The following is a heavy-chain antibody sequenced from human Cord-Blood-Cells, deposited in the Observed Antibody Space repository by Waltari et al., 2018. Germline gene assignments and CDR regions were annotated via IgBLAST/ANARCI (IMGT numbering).Heavy chain of an antibody. V-gene: IGHV4-39*07. Sequence: QLQLQESGPGLVKPSETLSLTCTVSGGSISSSSYYWGWIRQPPGKGLEWIGSIYYSGSPYSIPSLKSRVTISVDTSKNQFSLKLSSVTAADTAVYYCAGQANWDDYWGQGTLVTVSS. CDR2: IYYSGSP. CDR1: GGSISSSSYY. J-gene: IGHJ4*02. D-gene: IGHD7-27*01. CDR3: AGQANWDDY.